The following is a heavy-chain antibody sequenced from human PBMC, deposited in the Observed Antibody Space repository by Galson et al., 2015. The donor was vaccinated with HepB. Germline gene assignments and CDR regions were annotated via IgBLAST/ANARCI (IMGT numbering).Heavy chain of an antibody. Sequence: SLRLSCAASGFTFSSYSMNWVRQAPGKGLEWVSYISSSSSTIYYADSVKGRFTISRDNAKNSLYLQMNSLRDEDTAVYYCARGGALYYYDSSGYYYAYWGQGTLVTVSS. D-gene: IGHD3-22*01. CDR2: ISSSSSTI. J-gene: IGHJ4*02. CDR1: GFTFSSYS. V-gene: IGHV3-48*02. CDR3: ARGGALYYYDSSGYYYAY.